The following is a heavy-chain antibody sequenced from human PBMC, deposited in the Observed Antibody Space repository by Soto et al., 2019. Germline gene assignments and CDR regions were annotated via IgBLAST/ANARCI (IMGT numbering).Heavy chain of an antibody. D-gene: IGHD3-22*01. CDR2: IYSGVST. V-gene: IGHV3-66*01. CDR1: GFTLSSNY. CDR3: ASSSYDKGGDAFDI. J-gene: IGHJ3*02. Sequence: PGGALRLSCAASGFTLSSNYISWGRPAPGKGLEWVSVIYSGVSTYYADSVKGRFTISRDNSKNTLYLQMNSLRAEDTAVYYCASSSYDKGGDAFDIWGQGTMVTVSS.